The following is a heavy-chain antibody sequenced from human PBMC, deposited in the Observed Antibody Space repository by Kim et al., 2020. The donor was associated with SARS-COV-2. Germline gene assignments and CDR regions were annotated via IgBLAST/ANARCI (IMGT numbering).Heavy chain of an antibody. CDR2: IYYSGST. V-gene: IGHV4-39*01. J-gene: IGHJ6*02. Sequence: SETLSLTCTVSGASISSSSYYWGWIRQPPGMGPEWIGTIYYSGSTYHNPSLKSRVTISVDTSKNQFSLRLSSVTAADTAVYYCARHYCRTATCFRVMDVWGRGTTVTVSS. CDR3: ARHYCRTATCFRVMDV. D-gene: IGHD2-2*01. CDR1: GASISSSSYY.